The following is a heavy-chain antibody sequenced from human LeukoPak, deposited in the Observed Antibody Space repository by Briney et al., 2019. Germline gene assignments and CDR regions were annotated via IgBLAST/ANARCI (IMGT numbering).Heavy chain of an antibody. CDR1: GYTFTSYA. D-gene: IGHD6-13*01. J-gene: IGHJ6*02. CDR3: ASGAYSSPNYYFYGMDV. V-gene: IGHV7-4-1*02. CDR2: INTNTGSP. Sequence: GASVKVSCKASGYTFTSYAMNWVRQAPGQGLEWMGWINTNTGSPTYAQGFTGRFVFSLDTSVSTAYLQISSLKAEDTAVYYCASGAYSSPNYYFYGMDVWGQGTTVTVSS.